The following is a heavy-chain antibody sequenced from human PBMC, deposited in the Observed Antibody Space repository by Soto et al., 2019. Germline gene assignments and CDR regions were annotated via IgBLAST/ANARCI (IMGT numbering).Heavy chain of an antibody. D-gene: IGHD5-18*01. J-gene: IGHJ6*02. CDR2: IIPIFGTP. V-gene: IGHV1-69*12. CDR3: AKDRGYSYGNYYYYGMDV. Sequence: QVQLVQSGAEVKKPGSSVKVSCKASGGTFSSYAISWVRQAPGQGLEWMGGIIPIFGTPNYAQKFQGRVTITADESTSTAYMELSSLRSEDTAVYYCAKDRGYSYGNYYYYGMDVWGQGTTFTVSS. CDR1: GGTFSSYA.